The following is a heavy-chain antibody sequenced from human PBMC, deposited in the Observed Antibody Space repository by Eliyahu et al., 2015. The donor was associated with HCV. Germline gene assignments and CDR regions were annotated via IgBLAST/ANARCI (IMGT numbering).Heavy chain of an antibody. CDR2: ISWNSDII. V-gene: IGHV3-9*01. CDR1: GFTFDDYA. Sequence: EVQLVESGGGLVQPGRSLRLSCEASGFTFDDYAMHWVRQAPGRGLEWVSGISWNSDIIGYADSVKDRFTISRDNAKNALYLQMNSLRPEDTALYYCANERGYSYGLNYWGQGTLVTVSS. CDR3: ANERGYSYGLNY. D-gene: IGHD5-18*01. J-gene: IGHJ4*02.